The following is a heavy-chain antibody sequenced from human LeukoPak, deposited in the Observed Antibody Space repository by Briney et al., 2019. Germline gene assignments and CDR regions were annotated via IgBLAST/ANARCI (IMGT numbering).Heavy chain of an antibody. V-gene: IGHV4-38-2*02. D-gene: IGHD2-15*01. Sequence: SETLSLTCTVSGYSISTGYYWDWIRQPPGKGLEWIGTFYHGGSTYYNPSLKSRVTISVDTSKNQFSLNLTSVTAADTAVYYCARLVVAATKNFDYWGQGTLVTVSS. CDR2: FYHGGST. CDR1: GYSISTGYY. J-gene: IGHJ4*02. CDR3: ARLVVAATKNFDY.